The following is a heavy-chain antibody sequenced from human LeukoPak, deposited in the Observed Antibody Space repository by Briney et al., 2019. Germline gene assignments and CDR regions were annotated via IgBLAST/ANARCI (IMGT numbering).Heavy chain of an antibody. CDR2: ISSSSSYI. CDR3: AREFYDSSGYYLEAFDI. D-gene: IGHD3-22*01. CDR1: GFTFSDYY. V-gene: IGHV3-11*06. Sequence: GGSLRLSCAASGFTFSDYYMSWIRQAPGKGLEWVSSISSSSSYIYYADSVKGRFTISRDNAKNSLYLQMNSLRAEDTAVYYCAREFYDSSGYYLEAFDIWGQGTMVTVSS. J-gene: IGHJ3*02.